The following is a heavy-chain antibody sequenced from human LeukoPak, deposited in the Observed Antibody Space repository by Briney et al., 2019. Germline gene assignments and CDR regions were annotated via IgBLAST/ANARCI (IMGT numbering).Heavy chain of an antibody. CDR1: GFTFSSYA. D-gene: IGHD1-26*01. Sequence: GGSLRLSCAASGFTFSSYAMSWVRQAPGKGLEWVSAISGSGGTTYYADSVKGRFTISRDNAKNSLYLQMNSLRAEDTAVYYCARESGSSLLDAFDIWGQGTMVTVSS. J-gene: IGHJ3*02. CDR2: ISGSGGTT. CDR3: ARESGSSLLDAFDI. V-gene: IGHV3-23*01.